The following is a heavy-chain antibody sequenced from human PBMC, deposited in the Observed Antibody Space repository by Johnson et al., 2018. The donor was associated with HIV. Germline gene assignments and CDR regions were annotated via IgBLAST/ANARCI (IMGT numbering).Heavy chain of an antibody. Sequence: VQLVESGGGFVKAGGSLRLSCEVSGFIFSKYNMAWIRQAPGTGLECLSYITSSGSSVYYADSVKGRLTISRDNARASLFLRINSLRADDSGVYYCARDATPWGGDYVGYIFDLWGQGTVVTVSS. CDR3: ARDATPWGGDYVGYIFDL. V-gene: IGHV3-11*04. CDR2: ITSSGSSV. D-gene: IGHD4-17*01. J-gene: IGHJ3*01. CDR1: GFIFSKYN.